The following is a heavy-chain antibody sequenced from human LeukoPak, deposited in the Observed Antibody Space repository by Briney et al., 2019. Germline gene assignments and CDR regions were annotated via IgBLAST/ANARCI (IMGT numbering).Heavy chain of an antibody. Sequence: ASVKVSCKASGYTFTSYDINWVRQATGQGLEWMGWMNPNSGNTGYVQKFQGRVTMTRNTSISTAYMELSSLRSEDTAAYYCARSTRYYYMDVWGKGTTVTISS. CDR1: GYTFTSYD. J-gene: IGHJ6*03. V-gene: IGHV1-8*01. CDR3: ARSTRYYYMDV. D-gene: IGHD5/OR15-5a*01. CDR2: MNPNSGNT.